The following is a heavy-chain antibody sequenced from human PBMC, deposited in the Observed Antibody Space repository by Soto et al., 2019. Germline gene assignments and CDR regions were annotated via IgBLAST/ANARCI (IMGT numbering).Heavy chain of an antibody. CDR3: VRGIGVGYKSA. V-gene: IGHV3-53*04. Sequence: EVQLVESGGGLVQPGGSLRLSCSASEFPVSTTYMSWVRQAPGKGLECVAIIFANDNAYYGDSVKGRFTISRRNSRSTLYLQMNNLEREDTAVYYCVRGIGVGYKSAWGQGTLVTVSS. CDR1: EFPVSTTY. J-gene: IGHJ4*02. CDR2: IFANDNA. D-gene: IGHD3-3*01.